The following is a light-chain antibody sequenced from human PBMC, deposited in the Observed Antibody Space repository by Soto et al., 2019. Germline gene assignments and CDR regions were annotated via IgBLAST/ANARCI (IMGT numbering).Light chain of an antibody. CDR3: QQGYSTPLT. CDR2: TAS. J-gene: IGKJ4*01. CDR1: QSISRY. V-gene: IGKV1-39*01. Sequence: DIQMTQSPSSLSASVGDRVTITCRASQSISRYLNWYQQKPGRALKLLISTASSLQSGVPSRFSGSGSGTDFTLTISSLQREDVATYYCQQGYSTPLTFGGGAKVEI.